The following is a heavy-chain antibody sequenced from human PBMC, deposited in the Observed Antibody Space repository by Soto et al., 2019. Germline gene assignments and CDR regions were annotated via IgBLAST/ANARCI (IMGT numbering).Heavy chain of an antibody. CDR2: IGSKGETYAT. Sequence: VGSLRLSCAASGFTFSASALQWVRQAPGKGLEWLGRIGSKGETYATAYAASVKGRFTISRDDSKNTAYLQMNSLECDAAPVYYCSRDDSDWFFNWGRGTLVTGSS. V-gene: IGHV3-73*01. CDR3: SRDDSDWFFN. D-gene: IGHD3-9*01. J-gene: IGHJ4*02. CDR1: GFTFSASA.